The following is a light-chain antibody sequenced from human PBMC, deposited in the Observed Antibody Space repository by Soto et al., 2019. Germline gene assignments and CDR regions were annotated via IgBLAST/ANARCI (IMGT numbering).Light chain of an antibody. J-gene: IGKJ5*01. CDR3: QQYNDWPT. Sequence: EVEMTQSPGTLSVSPGERVTLSCRASRSVSGNLAWYQQKPGQALRLLIYGASTRATGIPARFSGSGSGTEFTLTISSLQSEDFAIYYCQQYNDWPTCGQETRLEI. V-gene: IGKV3-15*01. CDR2: GAS. CDR1: RSVSGN.